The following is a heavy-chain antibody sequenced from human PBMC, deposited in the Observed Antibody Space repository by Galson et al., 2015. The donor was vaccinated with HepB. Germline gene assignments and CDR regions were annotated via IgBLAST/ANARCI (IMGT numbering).Heavy chain of an antibody. CDR1: GFTFTSHS. CDR3: TRDQGGDGPANS. D-gene: IGHD3-16*01. V-gene: IGHV3-21*01. J-gene: IGHJ4*02. Sequence: SLRLSCAASGFTFTSHSMNWVRQTPGKGLEWVSSISSSGRYIYYADSVKGRFTTSRDNAKNSLYLEMNSLRAEDTAVYYCTRDQGGDGPANSWGQGTLVTVSS. CDR2: ISSSGRYI.